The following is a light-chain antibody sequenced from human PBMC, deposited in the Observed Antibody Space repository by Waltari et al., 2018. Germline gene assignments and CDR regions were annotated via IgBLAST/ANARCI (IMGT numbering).Light chain of an antibody. V-gene: IGKV4-1*01. CDR1: QSVLSRASNKNY. J-gene: IGKJ4*01. Sequence: DIVMTQSPDSLAVSLGERAPINCKSSQSVLSRASNKNYLAWYQQKPGQPPKLLIYWASTRESGVPDRFSGSGSGTDFTLTISSLQAEDVAVYYCQQYYSTPKTFGGGTKVEIK. CDR3: QQYYSTPKT. CDR2: WAS.